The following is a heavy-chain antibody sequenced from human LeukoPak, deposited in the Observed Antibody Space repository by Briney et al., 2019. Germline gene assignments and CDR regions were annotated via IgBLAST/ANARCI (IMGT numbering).Heavy chain of an antibody. CDR1: GYNFTKYW. Sequence: GESLKISCKGSGYNFTKYWIGWVRQMPGKGLEWMGIISPDDSDTKYSPSLQGQVTISADKSFSTAYLQWSSLKASDTAMYYCAGPVGGNGMGVWGQGTTVTVS. J-gene: IGHJ6*02. CDR2: ISPDDSDT. D-gene: IGHD1-26*01. V-gene: IGHV5-51*01. CDR3: AGPVGGNGMGV.